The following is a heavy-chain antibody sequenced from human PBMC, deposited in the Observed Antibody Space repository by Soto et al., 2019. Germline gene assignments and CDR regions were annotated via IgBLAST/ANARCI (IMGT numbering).Heavy chain of an antibody. CDR2: INHSGST. D-gene: IGHD4-17*01. V-gene: IGHV4-34*01. CDR3: ARCTTVTKGYYYGMDV. CDR1: GGSFSGYY. J-gene: IGHJ6*02. Sequence: PSETLSLTCAVYGGSFSGYYWSWIRQPPGKGLEWIGEINHSGSTNYNPSLKSRVTISVDTSKNQFSLKLSSVTAADTAVYYCARCTTVTKGYYYGMDVWGQGTTVTVSS.